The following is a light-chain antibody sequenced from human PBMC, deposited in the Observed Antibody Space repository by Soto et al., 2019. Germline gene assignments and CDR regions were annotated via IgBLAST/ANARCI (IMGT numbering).Light chain of an antibody. CDR1: QSVSSY. J-gene: IGKJ2*01. CDR3: QQRSNGPSYT. CDR2: EAS. Sequence: EIVLTQSPATLSLSPGERATLSCRASQSVSSYLAWYQQKPGQAPRLLIYEASNRATGIPARFSGSGSGTDFTLTISSLEPEDFAVYYCQQRSNGPSYTCGQGTKLEIK. V-gene: IGKV3-11*01.